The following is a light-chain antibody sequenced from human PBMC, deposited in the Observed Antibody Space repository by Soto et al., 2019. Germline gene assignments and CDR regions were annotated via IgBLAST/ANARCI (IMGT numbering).Light chain of an antibody. CDR3: QQYGSSPGT. J-gene: IGKJ4*01. V-gene: IGKV3-11*01. Sequence: EIVLTQSPATLSLSPGERATLSCRASQSISTYLAWYQQKPGQAPRLLIYDASNRAPGIPARISGRGSGTDFTLTISSLEPEDFAIYYCQQYGSSPGTFGGGTKVEIK. CDR2: DAS. CDR1: QSISTY.